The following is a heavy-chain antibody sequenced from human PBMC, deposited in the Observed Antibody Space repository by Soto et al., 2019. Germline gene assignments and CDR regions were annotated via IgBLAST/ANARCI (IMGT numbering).Heavy chain of an antibody. CDR1: GFTFSSYA. Sequence: PGGSLRLSCAASGFTFSSYAMSWVRQAPGKGLEWVSVISGSDDSTYYADSVKGRFTISRDNSKNTLYLQMNSLRAEDTAVYYCARDSAYYYDSSGYYLPDYWGQGTLVTVSS. V-gene: IGHV3-23*01. J-gene: IGHJ4*02. CDR2: ISGSDDST. D-gene: IGHD3-22*01. CDR3: ARDSAYYYDSSGYYLPDY.